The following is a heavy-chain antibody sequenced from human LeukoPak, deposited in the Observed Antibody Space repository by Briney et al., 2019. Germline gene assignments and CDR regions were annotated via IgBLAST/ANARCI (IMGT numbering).Heavy chain of an antibody. CDR2: ISGSGGST. Sequence: PGGSLRLSCAASGFTFSSYAMSWVRQAPGKGLEWVSAISGSGGSTYYADSVKGRFTISRDNSKNTLYLQMNSLRAEDTAVYYCAKGGMKYQLLFGDYWGQGTLVTVSS. D-gene: IGHD2-2*01. J-gene: IGHJ4*02. CDR3: AKGGMKYQLLFGDY. V-gene: IGHV3-23*01. CDR1: GFTFSSYA.